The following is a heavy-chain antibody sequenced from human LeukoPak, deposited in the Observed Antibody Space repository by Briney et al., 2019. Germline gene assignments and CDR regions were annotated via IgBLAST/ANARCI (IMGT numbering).Heavy chain of an antibody. CDR2: LTDSGGTT. Sequence: GSLRLSCVASGFTFSSYAMGWVRQAPGKRPEWVSSLTDSGGTTYYVDSVKGRFTVSRDNSKNTLYLHMNSLRAEDTAMYYCAKKRDAFDIWGQGTVVAVSS. CDR3: AKKRDAFDI. V-gene: IGHV3-23*01. CDR1: GFTFSSYA. J-gene: IGHJ3*02. D-gene: IGHD5-24*01.